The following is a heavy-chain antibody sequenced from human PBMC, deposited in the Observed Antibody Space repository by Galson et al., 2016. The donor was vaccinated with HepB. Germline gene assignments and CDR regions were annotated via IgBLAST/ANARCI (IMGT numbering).Heavy chain of an antibody. V-gene: IGHV4-4*07. CDR1: GAFVTTYY. J-gene: IGHJ6*04. CDR3: ACHFNARDV. Sequence: SETLSLTCAVSGAFVTTYYWSWIRQPAGKGLEWIGRIYTSGSTNYNPSLKGRVTISLDTSKNQFSLELRSVTAADTAVYYCACHFNARDVWGEGTTVTVSS. CDR2: IYTSGST.